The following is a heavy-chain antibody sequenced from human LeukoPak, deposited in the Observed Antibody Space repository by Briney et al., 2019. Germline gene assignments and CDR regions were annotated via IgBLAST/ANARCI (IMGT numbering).Heavy chain of an antibody. CDR1: GYTFTSYG. Sequence: GASVKVSCKASGYTFTSYGISWVRQAPGQGLEWMGWSNAYNGNPNCAQNLQGRVTMTTDTSTSTAYMELRSLRSDDTAVYYCARDRYNWNDAPGYWGQGTLVTVSS. J-gene: IGHJ4*02. CDR3: ARDRYNWNDAPGY. D-gene: IGHD1-20*01. V-gene: IGHV1-18*01. CDR2: SNAYNGNP.